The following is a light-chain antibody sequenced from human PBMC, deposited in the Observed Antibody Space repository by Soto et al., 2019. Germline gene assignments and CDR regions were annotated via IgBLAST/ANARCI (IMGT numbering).Light chain of an antibody. CDR1: QGISNY. Sequence: DLPMTQSPSSLSASVGDRVTITCRASQGISNYLAWYQQKPGKVPKLLIYAASTLQSGVPSRFSGSGSVTDFTLTISSLQPEDVATYYCQKYNSAPYTFCQGTKLEIK. V-gene: IGKV1-27*01. J-gene: IGKJ2*01. CDR3: QKYNSAPYT. CDR2: AAS.